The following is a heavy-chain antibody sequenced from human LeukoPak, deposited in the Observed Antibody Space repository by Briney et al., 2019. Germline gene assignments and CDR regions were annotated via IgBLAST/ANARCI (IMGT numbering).Heavy chain of an antibody. Sequence: GGSLRLSCAASGFTFTNAWMSWVRQAPGKGLEWVGRIKSKTDGGTTDYAAPVKGRFTISRDDSKNTLYLQMNSLKTEDTAVYYCTTDDMAFGGVPKYFQHWGQGTLVTVSS. J-gene: IGHJ1*01. CDR1: GFTFTNAW. D-gene: IGHD3-16*01. V-gene: IGHV3-15*01. CDR2: IKSKTDGGTT. CDR3: TTDDMAFGGVPKYFQH.